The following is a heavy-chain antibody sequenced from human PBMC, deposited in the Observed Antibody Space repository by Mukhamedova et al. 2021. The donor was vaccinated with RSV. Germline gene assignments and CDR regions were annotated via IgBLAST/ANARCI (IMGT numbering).Heavy chain of an antibody. J-gene: IGHJ5*02. V-gene: IGHV3-7*03. D-gene: IGHD3-10*01. Sequence: VDSVKGRFTIPRDNAKNSLYLQMNSLRAEDTAVYYCARNPKTRYYYGSGSYGWFDPSGQGNLVTVSS. CDR3: ARNPKTRYYYGSGSYGWFDP.